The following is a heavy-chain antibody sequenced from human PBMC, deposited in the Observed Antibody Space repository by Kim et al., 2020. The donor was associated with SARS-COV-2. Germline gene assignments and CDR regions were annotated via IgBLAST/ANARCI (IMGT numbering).Heavy chain of an antibody. D-gene: IGHD3-10*01. CDR2: IIPILGIA. V-gene: IGHV1-69*04. J-gene: IGHJ6*03. Sequence: SVKVSCKASGGTFSSYAITWVRQAPGQGLEWMGRIIPILGIANYAQKFQGRVTMTADKSTSTAYMELSSLRSEDTAVYYCARDTARDPWGGFYYMDV. CDR3: ARDTARDPWGGFYYMDV. CDR1: GGTFSSYA.